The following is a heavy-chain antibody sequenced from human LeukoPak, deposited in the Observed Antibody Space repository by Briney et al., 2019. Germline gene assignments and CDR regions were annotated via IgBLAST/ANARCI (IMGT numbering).Heavy chain of an antibody. CDR3: ARRTKALYWYFDL. V-gene: IGHV4-59*08. J-gene: IGHJ2*01. CDR1: GGSISSYY. Sequence: SETLSLTCTVSGGSISSYYWSWIRQPPGKGLEWIGYIYYGGSTNYNPSLKSRVTISVDPSKNQFSLKLSSVTAADTAVYYCARRTKALYWYFDLWGRGTLVTVSA. CDR2: IYYGGST.